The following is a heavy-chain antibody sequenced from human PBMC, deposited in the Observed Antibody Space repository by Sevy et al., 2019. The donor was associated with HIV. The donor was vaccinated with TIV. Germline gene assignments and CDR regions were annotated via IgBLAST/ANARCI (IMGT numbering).Heavy chain of an antibody. CDR1: AINIRDYW. CDR3: VRGIQLAAGY. Sequence: GGSLRLSCEASAINIRDYWMNWVRQAPGKGLEWVANINPDGSKIYYADSVKGRFTISRDSAKNSMFLQMTSLRAEDTGVYYCVRGIQLAAGYWGQGMLVTVSS. D-gene: IGHD2-15*01. CDR2: INPDGSKI. J-gene: IGHJ4*02. V-gene: IGHV3-7*02.